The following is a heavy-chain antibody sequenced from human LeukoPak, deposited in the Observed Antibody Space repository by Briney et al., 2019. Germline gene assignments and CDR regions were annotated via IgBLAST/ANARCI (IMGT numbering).Heavy chain of an antibody. CDR3: ACRMFASNWFQP. CDR1: GSIFIDYW. D-gene: IGHD3-10*02. CDR2: IYPGDSRT. V-gene: IGHV5-51*01. J-gene: IGHJ5*02. Sequence: GASLQISCQGSGSIFIDYWIGWVRPLPGKGLEWMAVIYPGDSRTRYNPSFQGQVTISADKSINPAYLEWNSLKASDTALYYCACRMFASNWFQPWGQGTLVTVSS.